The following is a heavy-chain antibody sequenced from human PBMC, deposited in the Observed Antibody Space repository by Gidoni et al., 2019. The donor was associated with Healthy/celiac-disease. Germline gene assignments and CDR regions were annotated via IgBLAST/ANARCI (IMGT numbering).Heavy chain of an antibody. CDR3: AKDIGAAHYYFDF. Sequence: EVQLVASGGVVVQPGGSLRLSCAASGFTFDVYTMHWVRQAPGKGLEWVSLISWDGGSTYYADSVKGRFTISSDNSKNSLYLQMNSLRTEDTALYYCAKDIGAAHYYFDFWGQGTLVTVSS. CDR2: ISWDGGST. V-gene: IGHV3-43*01. J-gene: IGHJ4*02. D-gene: IGHD4-17*01. CDR1: GFTFDVYT.